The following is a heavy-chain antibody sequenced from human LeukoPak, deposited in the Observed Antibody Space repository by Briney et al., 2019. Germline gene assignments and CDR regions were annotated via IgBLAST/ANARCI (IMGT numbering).Heavy chain of an antibody. J-gene: IGHJ6*04. CDR2: ISAYNGNT. D-gene: IGHD6-13*01. CDR3: ARDPTYVSKQQLDYYYGMDV. Sequence: ASVKVSCKASGYTFTSYGISWVRQAPGQGLEWMGWISAYNGNTNYAQKLQGRVTMTTDTSTSTAYMELRSLRSDDTAVYYCARDPTYVSKQQLDYYYGMDVWGKGTTVTVSS. CDR1: GYTFTSYG. V-gene: IGHV1-18*04.